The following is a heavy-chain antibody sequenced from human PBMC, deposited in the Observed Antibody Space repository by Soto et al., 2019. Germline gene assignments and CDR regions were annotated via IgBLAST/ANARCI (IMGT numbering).Heavy chain of an antibody. D-gene: IGHD5-18*01. J-gene: IGHJ5*02. CDR3: ARDSVDTAMAP. V-gene: IGHV1-69*06. CDR1: GGTFSSYA. CDR2: IIPIFGTA. Sequence: VASVKVSCKASGGTFSSYAISWVRQAPGQGLEWMGGIIPIFGTANYAQKFQGRVTITADKSTSTAYMELSSLRSEDTAVYYCARDSVDTAMAPWGQGTLVTVSS.